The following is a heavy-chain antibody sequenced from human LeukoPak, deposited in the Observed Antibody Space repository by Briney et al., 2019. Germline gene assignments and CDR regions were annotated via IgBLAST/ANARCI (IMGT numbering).Heavy chain of an antibody. D-gene: IGHD2-15*01. J-gene: IGHJ5*02. CDR3: ARVINCSGGSCYRGPQWFDP. CDR2: IIPIFGTA. CDR1: GGTFSSYA. V-gene: IGHV1-69*06. Sequence: ASVKVPCKASGGTFSSYAISWVRQAPGQGLEWMGGIIPIFGTANYAQKFQGRVTITADKSTSTAYMELSSLRSEDTAVYYCARVINCSGGSCYRGPQWFDPWGQGTLVTVSS.